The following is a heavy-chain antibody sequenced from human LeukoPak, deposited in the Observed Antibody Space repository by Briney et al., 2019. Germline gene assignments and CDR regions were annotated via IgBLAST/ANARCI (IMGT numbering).Heavy chain of an antibody. J-gene: IGHJ4*02. CDR3: ARGKYIDSGSYNVLDSGSYDVFDS. CDR2: IFYGGST. V-gene: IGHV4-38-2*01. Sequence: GSLRLSCAASGFTFSSYAMSWIRQPPGKGLEWIGSIFYGGSTYYNPSLKSRGTMSVDTTENQVSLKLSSVAAADTAVYYCARGKYIDSGSYNVLDSGSYDVFDSWGQGTLVTVSS. CDR1: GFTFSSYA. D-gene: IGHD3-10*01.